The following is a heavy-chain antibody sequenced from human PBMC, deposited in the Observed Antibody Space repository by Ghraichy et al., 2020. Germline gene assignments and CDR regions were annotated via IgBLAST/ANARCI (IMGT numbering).Heavy chain of an antibody. J-gene: IGHJ5*02. Sequence: SQTRSLTCTVSGGSISSSSYYWGWIRQPPGKGLEWIGSIYYSGSTYYNPSLKSRVTISVDTSKNQFSLKLSSVTAADTAVYYCARRLDCSSTSCYTENWFDPWGQGTLVTVSS. V-gene: IGHV4-39*01. CDR2: IYYSGST. CDR1: GGSISSSSYY. D-gene: IGHD2-2*02. CDR3: ARRLDCSSTSCYTENWFDP.